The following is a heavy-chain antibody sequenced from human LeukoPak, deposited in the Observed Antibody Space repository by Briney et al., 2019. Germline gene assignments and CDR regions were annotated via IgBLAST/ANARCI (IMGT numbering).Heavy chain of an antibody. J-gene: IGHJ6*03. V-gene: IGHV4-34*01. CDR1: GGSFSGYY. CDR3: ARDRSSGYYWDYYYYMDV. CDR2: INHSGST. Sequence: SETLSLTCAVYGGSFSGYYWSWIRQPPGKGLEWIGEINHSGSTNYNPFLKSRVTISVDTSKNQFSLKLSSVTAADTAVYYCARDRSSGYYWDYYYYMDVWGKGTTVTISS. D-gene: IGHD3-22*01.